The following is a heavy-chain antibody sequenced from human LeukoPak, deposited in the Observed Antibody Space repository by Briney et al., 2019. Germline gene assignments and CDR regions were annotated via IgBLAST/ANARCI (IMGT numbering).Heavy chain of an antibody. D-gene: IGHD1-14*01. V-gene: IGHV3-30-3*01. CDR1: GFTFSSYA. CDR2: ISYDGSNK. Sequence: GGSLRLSCAASGFTFSSYAMHWVRQAPGKGLEWVAVISYDGSNKYYADSVKGRFTISRDNSKNTLYLQMNSPRAEDTAVYYCAKGAGFAEPLPDYWGQRTLVTVSS. CDR3: AKGAGFAEPLPDY. J-gene: IGHJ4*02.